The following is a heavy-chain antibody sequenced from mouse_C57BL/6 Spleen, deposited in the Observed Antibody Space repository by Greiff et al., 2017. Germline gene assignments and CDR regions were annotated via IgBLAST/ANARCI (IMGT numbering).Heavy chain of an antibody. CDR2: IHPNSGST. CDR3: ARDSSGYEYFDV. D-gene: IGHD3-2*02. Sequence: QVQLQQPGAELVKPGASVKLSCKASGYTFTSYWMHWVKQRPGQGLEWIGMIHPNSGSTNYNEKFKSKATLTVDKSSSTAYMQLSSLTSEDSAVYYCARDSSGYEYFDVWGTGTTVTVSS. V-gene: IGHV1-64*01. CDR1: GYTFTSYW. J-gene: IGHJ1*03.